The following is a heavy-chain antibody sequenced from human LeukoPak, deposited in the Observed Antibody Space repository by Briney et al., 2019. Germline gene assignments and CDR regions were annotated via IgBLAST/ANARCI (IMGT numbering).Heavy chain of an antibody. CDR1: GFTVSSNY. D-gene: IGHD3-16*01. Sequence: GGSLRLSCAASGFTVSSNYMSWVRQAPGKGLEWVSVIYSGGSTHYADSVKGRFTISRDNSKNTLYLQMNSLRAEDTAVYYCARDYYDRNWFDPWGQGTLVTVSS. CDR2: IYSGGST. V-gene: IGHV3-66*02. J-gene: IGHJ5*02. CDR3: ARDYYDRNWFDP.